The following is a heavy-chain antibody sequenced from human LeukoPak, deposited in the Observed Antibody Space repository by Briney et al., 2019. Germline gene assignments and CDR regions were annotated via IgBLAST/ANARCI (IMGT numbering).Heavy chain of an antibody. CDR2: INPKNGDT. J-gene: IGHJ3*01. Sequence: GASVKVSCKASGYTFTGYHIDWVRQAPGQGLEWMGQINPKNGDTDIAQKFQGGVTMTRGTSINTAYMELSRLTSDDTATYYCARVPGENRAFDLWGQGTMVTVSS. CDR1: GYTFTGYH. CDR3: ARVPGENRAFDL. D-gene: IGHD7-27*01. V-gene: IGHV1-2*06.